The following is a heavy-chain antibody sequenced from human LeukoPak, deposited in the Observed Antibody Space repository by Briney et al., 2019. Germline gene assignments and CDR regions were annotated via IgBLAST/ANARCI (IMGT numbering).Heavy chain of an antibody. V-gene: IGHV3-30*19. CDR3: ARGRSMATLGASKVY. CDR2: ISYDGSNK. CDR1: GFTFSSYG. J-gene: IGHJ4*02. D-gene: IGHD5-24*01. Sequence: TGGSLRLSCAASGFTFSSYGMHWVRQAPGKGLEWVAVISYDGSNKYYADSVKGRFTISRDNSKNTLYLQMNSLRAEDTAVYYCARGRSMATLGASKVYWGQGTLVTVSS.